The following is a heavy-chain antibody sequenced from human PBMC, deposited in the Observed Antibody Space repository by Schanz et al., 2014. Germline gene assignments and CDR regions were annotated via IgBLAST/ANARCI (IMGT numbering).Heavy chain of an antibody. V-gene: IGHV3-74*01. CDR2: INSVGSNT. CDR1: GFTFSSHW. Sequence: EEQLVESGGGLVQPGGSLRLSCAASGFTFSSHWMHWVRQDPGKGLVWVARINSVGSNTDYADSVTGRFTISRDNTKNSLFLQLNSLRADDTAVYYCARNRGSGGQNWYFDLWGRGTLVTVSS. J-gene: IGHJ2*01. CDR3: ARNRGSGGQNWYFDL. D-gene: IGHD1-26*01.